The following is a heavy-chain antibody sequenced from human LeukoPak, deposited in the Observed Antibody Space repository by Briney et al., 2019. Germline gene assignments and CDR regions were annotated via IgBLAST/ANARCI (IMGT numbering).Heavy chain of an antibody. V-gene: IGHV5-51*01. D-gene: IGHD4-17*01. Sequence: GESLRISCQDSGFTLTNYWIGWVRQMPGKGLEWMGIIHSTDSHAKYSPSFQGQVTISVDKSISTAYLQWRGLKASDTAMYYCAGARHGDFRWDYWGQGTLVTVSS. CDR3: AGARHGDFRWDY. CDR2: IHSTDSHA. CDR1: GFTLTNYW. J-gene: IGHJ4*02.